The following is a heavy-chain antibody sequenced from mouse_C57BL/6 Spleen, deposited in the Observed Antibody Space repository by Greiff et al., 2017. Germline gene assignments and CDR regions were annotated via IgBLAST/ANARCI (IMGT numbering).Heavy chain of an antibody. Sequence: EVQVVESGGGLVKPGGSLKLSCAASGFTFSDYGMHWVRQAPEKGLEWVAYISSGSSTIYYADTVKGRFTISRDNAKNTLFLQMTSLKSEDTALYYCARSGTEVGNYYAMDYWGQGTSVTVSS. CDR3: ARSGTEVGNYYAMDY. V-gene: IGHV5-17*01. D-gene: IGHD1-1*01. CDR1: GFTFSDYG. CDR2: ISSGSSTI. J-gene: IGHJ4*01.